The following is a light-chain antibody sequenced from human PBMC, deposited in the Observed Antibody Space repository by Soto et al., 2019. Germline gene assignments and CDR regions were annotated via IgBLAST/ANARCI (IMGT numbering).Light chain of an antibody. CDR2: QDS. CDR1: KLGDKY. V-gene: IGLV3-1*01. CDR3: QAWDSSTASV. J-gene: IGLJ1*01. Sequence: SYELTQPPSVSVSPGQTASITCSGDKLGDKYACWYQQKPGQSPVLVIYQDSKRPSGIPERFSGSNSGNTATLTISGTQAMDEADYYCQAWDSSTASVFGTGTKLTGL.